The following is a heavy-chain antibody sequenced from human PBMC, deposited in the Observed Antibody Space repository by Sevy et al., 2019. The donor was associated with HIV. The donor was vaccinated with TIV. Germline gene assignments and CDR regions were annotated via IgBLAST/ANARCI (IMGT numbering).Heavy chain of an antibody. CDR2: ISSNGRSK. V-gene: IGHV3-30*18. J-gene: IGHJ4*02. CDR3: AKPDGYDTMTGYFQN. Sequence: GGSLRLSCVASEFTFSTYGMHWVRQTPGKGLEWVAVISSNGRSKEYADSVKGRFTISRDNSKNMVYLQMDSLRAEDTAVYYCAKPDGYDTMTGYFQNWGQGTLVTVSS. CDR1: EFTFSTYG. D-gene: IGHD3-9*01.